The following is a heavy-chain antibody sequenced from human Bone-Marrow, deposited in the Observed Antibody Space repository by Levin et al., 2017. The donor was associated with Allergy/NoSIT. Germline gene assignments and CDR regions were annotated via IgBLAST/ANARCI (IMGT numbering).Heavy chain of an antibody. CDR1: GGTFSSYA. Sequence: KISCKASGGTFSSYAISWVRQAPGQGLEWMGGIIPIFGTANYAQKFQGRVTITADESTSTAYMELSSLRSEDTAVYYCAREVLVTQWELSYFDYWGQGTLVTVSS. J-gene: IGHJ4*02. CDR3: AREVLVTQWELSYFDY. CDR2: IIPIFGTA. V-gene: IGHV1-69*01. D-gene: IGHD1-26*01.